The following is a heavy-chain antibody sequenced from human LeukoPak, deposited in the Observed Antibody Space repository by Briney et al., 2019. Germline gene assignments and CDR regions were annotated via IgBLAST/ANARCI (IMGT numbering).Heavy chain of an antibody. V-gene: IGHV3-74*01. Sequence: GGSLRLSCAASGFTFSNYWMHWVRQAPGKGLVWVSRIKSDGSRTDYADSVKGRFTISRDNAKNSLFLQMNNLRVDDSAVYYCAREYTAMAYDYWGQGNLVTVSS. CDR1: GFTFSNYW. D-gene: IGHD5-18*01. CDR2: IKSDGSRT. J-gene: IGHJ4*02. CDR3: AREYTAMAYDY.